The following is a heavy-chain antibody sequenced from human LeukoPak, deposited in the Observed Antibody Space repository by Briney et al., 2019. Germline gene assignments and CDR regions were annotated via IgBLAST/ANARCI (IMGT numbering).Heavy chain of an antibody. V-gene: IGHV1-18*01. CDR3: AEANYYDSSGDLGFDP. D-gene: IGHD3-22*01. Sequence: ASVKVSCKASGYTFTSYGINWVRQAPGQGLEWMGWISTYNGNTNYAPKLQGRVTMTTDTSTSTAYMELRSLRSDDTAVYYCAEANYYDSSGDLGFDPWGQGTLVTVSS. CDR2: ISTYNGNT. J-gene: IGHJ5*02. CDR1: GYTFTSYG.